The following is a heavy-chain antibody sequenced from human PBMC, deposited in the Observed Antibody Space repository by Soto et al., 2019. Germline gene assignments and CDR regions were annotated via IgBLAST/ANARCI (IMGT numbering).Heavy chain of an antibody. D-gene: IGHD3-10*01. CDR3: ASSRVLLWFGGLSV. CDR1: GGSISSYY. J-gene: IGHJ6*03. Sequence: QVQLQESGPGLVKPSETLSLTCTGSGGSISSYYWSWIRQPPGKGLEWIGYIYYSGSTNYNPSLKRRVPISGDTSKNQFSLKLSSVTAADRAVYYCASSRVLLWFGGLSVWGKGTPVTVSS. V-gene: IGHV4-59*01. CDR2: IYYSGST.